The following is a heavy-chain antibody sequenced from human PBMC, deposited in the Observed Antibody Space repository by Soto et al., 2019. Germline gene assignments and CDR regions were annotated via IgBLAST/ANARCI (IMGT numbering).Heavy chain of an antibody. V-gene: IGHV3-23*01. J-gene: IGHJ4*02. Sequence: GSLRLSCAASGFTFSSYAMSWVRQAPGKGLEWVSAISGSGGSTYYADSVEGRFTISRDNSKNTLYLQMNSLRAEDTAVYYCAKLPSYYYDSSGYYFDYWGQGTLVTVS. D-gene: IGHD3-22*01. CDR3: AKLPSYYYDSSGYYFDY. CDR2: ISGSGGST. CDR1: GFTFSSYA.